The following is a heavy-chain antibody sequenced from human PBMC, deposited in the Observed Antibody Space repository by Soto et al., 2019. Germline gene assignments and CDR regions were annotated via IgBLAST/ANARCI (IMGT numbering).Heavy chain of an antibody. V-gene: IGHV3-23*01. D-gene: IGHD3-22*01. J-gene: IGHJ2*01. CDR1: GLTFSSYA. CDR2: ISSGGGST. CDR3: AKNPPAPYHYDITGYQCYFDL. Sequence: EVQLLESGGGLVQPGGSLRRSCAASGLTFSSYAMNWVRQAPGKGLEWVSGISSGGGSTYYADSVKGRCTVSRDKSKNTLVLQMNSLRAEDTALYYCAKNPPAPYHYDITGYQCYFDLWGRGTLVTVSS.